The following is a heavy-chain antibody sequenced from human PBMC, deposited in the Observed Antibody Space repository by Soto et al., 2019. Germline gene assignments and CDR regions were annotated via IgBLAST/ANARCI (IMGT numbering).Heavy chain of an antibody. Sequence: GGSLRLSCAASGFTFSSYGMHWVRQAPGKGLEWVAVIWYDGSNKYYADSVKGRFTISRDNSKNTLYLQMNSLRAEDTAVYYCARDRVGSSWSYFDYWGQGTLVTSPQ. V-gene: IGHV3-33*01. J-gene: IGHJ4*02. CDR1: GFTFSSYG. CDR2: IWYDGSNK. D-gene: IGHD6-13*01. CDR3: ARDRVGSSWSYFDY.